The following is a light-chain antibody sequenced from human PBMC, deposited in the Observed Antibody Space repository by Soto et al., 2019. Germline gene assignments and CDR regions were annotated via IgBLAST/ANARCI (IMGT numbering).Light chain of an antibody. J-gene: IGKJ1*01. CDR1: QSISSW. V-gene: IGKV1-5*01. CDR3: QQYNSYSRT. Sequence: DIQMTQSPSTLSASVGDRVTITCRASQSISSWLAWYQQKPGKAPKLLIYDASNLESGVPSRFSGSGSGTESTLTISSLQPDDFATYYCQQYNSYSRTFGQGTKVDIK. CDR2: DAS.